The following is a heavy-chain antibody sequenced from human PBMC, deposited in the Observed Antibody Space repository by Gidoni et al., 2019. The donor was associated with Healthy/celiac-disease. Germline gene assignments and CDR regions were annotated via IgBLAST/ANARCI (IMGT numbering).Heavy chain of an antibody. CDR3: ARDRDGYTKGA. CDR2: INPSGGST. CDR1: GYTFTSYY. V-gene: IGHV1-46*03. D-gene: IGHD2-8*01. Sequence: QVQLVQSGAEVKNPGASGKASCKASGYTFTSYYMHWVRQAPGQGLEWMGIINPSGGSTSYAQKFKGRVTMTRDTSTSTVYMELSSLRSEDTAVYYCARDRDGYTKGAWGQGTLVTVSS. J-gene: IGHJ5*02.